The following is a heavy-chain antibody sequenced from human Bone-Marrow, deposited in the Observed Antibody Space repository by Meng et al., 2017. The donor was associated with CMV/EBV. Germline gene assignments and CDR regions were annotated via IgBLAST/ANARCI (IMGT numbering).Heavy chain of an antibody. V-gene: IGHV4-59*01. CDR2: IYYSGST. CDR1: GGFISIYY. CDR3: ASGSSDYWGGYTHFDY. D-gene: IGHD2-2*02. J-gene: IGHJ4*02. Sequence: ALPCVTAGGFISIYYWSWIRQPPGKGLEWIGYIYYSGSTNYNPSLKSRVTISVDTSKNQFSLNLSSVTAADTAVHYRASGSSDYWGGYTHFDYWGQGTRVTFSS.